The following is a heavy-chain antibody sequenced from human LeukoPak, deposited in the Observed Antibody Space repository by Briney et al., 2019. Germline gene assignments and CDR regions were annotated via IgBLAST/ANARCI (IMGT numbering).Heavy chain of an antibody. Sequence: SETLSLTCTVSGGSISSYYWSWVRQPPGKGLEWIGYIYYSGSTNYNPSLKSRVTISVDTSKNQFSLKLSSVTAADTAVYYCARVSYDILTGSIPWFDPWGQGTLVTVSS. CDR2: IYYSGST. D-gene: IGHD3-9*01. V-gene: IGHV4-59*01. CDR3: ARVSYDILTGSIPWFDP. CDR1: GGSISSYY. J-gene: IGHJ5*02.